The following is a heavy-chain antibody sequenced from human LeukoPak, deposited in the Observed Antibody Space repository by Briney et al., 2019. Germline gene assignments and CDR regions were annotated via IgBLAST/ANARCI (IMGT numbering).Heavy chain of an antibody. CDR1: GFTFSSYA. CDR3: AKDTPRYSGSYEGY. V-gene: IGHV3-23*01. J-gene: IGHJ4*02. CDR2: IGGSGGST. D-gene: IGHD1-26*01. Sequence: GGSLRLSCAASGFTFSSYAMSWVRQAPGKGLEWVSAIGGSGGSTYYADSVKGRFTISRDNSKNTLYLQMNSLRAEDTAVYCCAKDTPRYSGSYEGYWGQGTLVTVSS.